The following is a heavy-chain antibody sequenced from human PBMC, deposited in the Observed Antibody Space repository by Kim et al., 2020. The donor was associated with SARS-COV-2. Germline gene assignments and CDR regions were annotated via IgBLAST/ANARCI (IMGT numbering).Heavy chain of an antibody. V-gene: IGHV4-59*13. Sequence: SETLYLTCTVSGGSISSYYWSWIRQPPGKGLEWIGYIYYSGSTNYNPSLKSRVTISVDTSKHQFSLKLSSVTAADTAVYYCARYEKWLLDYWGQGTLVTVSS. CDR2: IYYSGST. J-gene: IGHJ4*02. D-gene: IGHD6-19*01. CDR3: ARYEKWLLDY. CDR1: GGSISSYY.